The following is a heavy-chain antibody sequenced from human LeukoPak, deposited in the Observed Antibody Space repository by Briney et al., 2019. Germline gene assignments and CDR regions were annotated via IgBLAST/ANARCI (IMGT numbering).Heavy chain of an antibody. D-gene: IGHD5-18*01. V-gene: IGHV4-39*01. Sequence: SETLSLTCTVSGGSISSSSYYWGWIRQPPGKGLEWIGSIYYSGSTYYNPSLKSRVTISVDTSKNQFSLKLSSVTAADTAVYYCAKETVDTAMVVDYWGQGTLVTVSS. CDR2: IYYSGST. CDR3: AKETVDTAMVVDY. CDR1: GGSISSSSYY. J-gene: IGHJ4*02.